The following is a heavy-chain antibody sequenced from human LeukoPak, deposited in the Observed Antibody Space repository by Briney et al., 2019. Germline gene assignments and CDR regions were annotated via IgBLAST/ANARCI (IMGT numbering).Heavy chain of an antibody. Sequence: ASVKVSCKASGYTFTSYYMHWVRQAPGQGLEWMGIINPSGGSTSYAQKFQGRVTMTRDMSTSTVYMELSSLRSEDTALYYCARVSPPGNGVLENWGQGTLVTVSS. D-gene: IGHD2-8*01. V-gene: IGHV1-46*01. CDR3: ARVSPPGNGVLEN. CDR2: INPSGGST. CDR1: GYTFTSYY. J-gene: IGHJ4*02.